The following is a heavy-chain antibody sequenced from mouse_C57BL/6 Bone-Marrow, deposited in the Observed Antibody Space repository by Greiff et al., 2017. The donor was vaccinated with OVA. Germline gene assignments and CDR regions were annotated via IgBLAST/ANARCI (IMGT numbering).Heavy chain of an antibody. V-gene: IGHV1-81*01. J-gene: IGHJ2*01. CDR2: IYPRSGNT. CDR1: GYTFTSYG. Sequence: VKLMESGAELARPGASVKLSCKASGYTFTSYGISWVKQRPGQGLEWIGEIYPRSGNTYYNEKFKGKATLTADKSSSTAYMELRSLTSEDSAVYFCARDYGSSYGYFDYWGQGTTLTVSS. D-gene: IGHD1-1*01. CDR3: ARDYGSSYGYFDY.